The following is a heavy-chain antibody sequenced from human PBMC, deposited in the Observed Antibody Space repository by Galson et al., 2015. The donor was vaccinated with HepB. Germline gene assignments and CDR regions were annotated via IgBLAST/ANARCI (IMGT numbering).Heavy chain of an antibody. J-gene: IGHJ5*02. D-gene: IGHD3-22*01. CDR3: ARVLPVYYYDSSGSAGWFDP. CDR1: GGTFSSYA. CDR2: IIPIFGTA. Sequence: SVKVSCKASGGTFSSYAISWVRQAPGQGLEWMGGIIPIFGTANYAQKFQGRVTITADESTSTAYMELSSLRSEDTAVYYCARVLPVYYYDSSGSAGWFDPWGQGTLVTVSS. V-gene: IGHV1-69*13.